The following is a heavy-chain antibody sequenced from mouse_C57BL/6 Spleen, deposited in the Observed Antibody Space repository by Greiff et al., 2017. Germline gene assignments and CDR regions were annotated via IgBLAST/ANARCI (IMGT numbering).Heavy chain of an antibody. Sequence: VQLQQPGAELVRPGSSVKLSCKASGYTFTSYWMHWVKQRPIQGLEWIGNIDPSDSETHYNQKFKDKATLTVDKSSSTAYMQLSSLTSEDSAVXYCARDGSFDYWGQGTTLTVSS. CDR3: ARDGSFDY. CDR1: GYTFTSYW. V-gene: IGHV1-52*01. J-gene: IGHJ2*01. CDR2: IDPSDSET. D-gene: IGHD1-1*01.